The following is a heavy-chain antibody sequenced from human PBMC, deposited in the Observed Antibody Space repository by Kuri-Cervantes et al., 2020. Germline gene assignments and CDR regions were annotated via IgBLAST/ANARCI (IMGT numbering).Heavy chain of an antibody. V-gene: IGHV4-39*07. CDR3: ARGARHPTYGMDV. Sequence: SETLSLTCTVSGGSISSSSYYWSWIRQPPGKGLEWIGEINHSGSTNYNPSLKSRVTISVDTSKNQFSLRLSSVTAADTAVYYCARGARHPTYGMDVWGQGTTVTVSS. J-gene: IGHJ6*02. CDR1: GGSISSSSYY. CDR2: INHSGST. D-gene: IGHD1-26*01.